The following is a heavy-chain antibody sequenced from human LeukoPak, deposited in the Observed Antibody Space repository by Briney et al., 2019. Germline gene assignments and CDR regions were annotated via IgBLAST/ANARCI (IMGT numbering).Heavy chain of an antibody. CDR3: ARHGIAAAGPPNWFDP. CDR1: GGSISSYY. D-gene: IGHD6-13*01. V-gene: IGHV4-59*08. J-gene: IGHJ5*02. Sequence: SETLSLTCTVSGGSISSYYWSWIRQPPGKGLEWIGYIYYSGSTNYNPSLKSRVPISVDTSKNQFSLKLSSVTAADTAVYYCARHGIAAAGPPNWFDPWGQGTLVTVSS. CDR2: IYYSGST.